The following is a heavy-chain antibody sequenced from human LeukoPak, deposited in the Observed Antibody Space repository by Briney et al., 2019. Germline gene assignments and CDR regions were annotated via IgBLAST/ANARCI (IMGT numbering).Heavy chain of an antibody. V-gene: IGHV4-38-2*02. D-gene: IGHD6-13*01. CDR2: IYHSGST. CDR1: GYSISSGYY. J-gene: IGHJ4*02. CDR3: ARVLPPQQLADY. Sequence: PSETLSLTCTVSGYSISSGYYWGWIRQPPGKGLEWIGSIYHSGSTYYNPSLKSRVTISVDTSKNQFSLKLSSVTAADTAVYYCARVLPPQQLADYWGQRTLVTVSS.